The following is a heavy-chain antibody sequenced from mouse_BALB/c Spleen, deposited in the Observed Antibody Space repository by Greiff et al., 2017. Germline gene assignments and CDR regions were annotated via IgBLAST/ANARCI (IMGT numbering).Heavy chain of an antibody. D-gene: IGHD2-1*01. CDR3: ASYGNFFAY. CDR2: IDPFNGGT. CDR1: GYSFTSYY. Sequence: EVKLMESGPELMKPGASVKISCKASGYSFTSYYMHWVKQSHGKSLEWIGYIDPFNGGTSYNQKFKGKATLTVDKSSSTAYMHLSSLTSEDSAVYYCASYGNFFAYWGQGTLVTVSA. V-gene: IGHV1S135*01. J-gene: IGHJ3*01.